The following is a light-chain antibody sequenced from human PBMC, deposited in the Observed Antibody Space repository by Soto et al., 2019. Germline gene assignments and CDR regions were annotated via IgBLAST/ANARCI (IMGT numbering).Light chain of an antibody. Sequence: QSPTTLSLYQKERATLSCMASQSVSSYLAWYQQKPVQAPRLLIYDASNRATGIPARFSGSGSGTDFTLTISRLEPEDFAVYYCQQFSSFPLTSCGVT. CDR2: DAS. CDR3: QQFSSFPLT. J-gene: IGKJ4*01. CDR1: QSVSSY. V-gene: IGKV3-11*01.